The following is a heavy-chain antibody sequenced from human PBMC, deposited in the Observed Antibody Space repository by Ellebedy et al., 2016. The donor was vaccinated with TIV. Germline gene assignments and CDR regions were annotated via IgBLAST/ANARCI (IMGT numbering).Heavy chain of an antibody. CDR3: ARGLARWELLVGGDY. V-gene: IGHV3-30-3*01. J-gene: IGHJ4*02. CDR1: RFTFSSYA. D-gene: IGHD1-26*01. CDR2: ISYDGSNK. Sequence: GGSLRLXXATSRFTFSSYAMHWVRQAPGKGLEWVAVISYDGSNKYYADSVKGRFTISRDNSKNTLYLQMNSLRAEDTAVYYCARGLARWELLVGGDYWGQGTLVTVSS.